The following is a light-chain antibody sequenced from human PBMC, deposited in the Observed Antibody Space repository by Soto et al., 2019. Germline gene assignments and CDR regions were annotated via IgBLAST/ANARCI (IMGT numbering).Light chain of an antibody. CDR1: SSDVGGYNY. Sequence: QSALTQPRSVSGSPGQSVTISCTGTSSDVGGYNYVSWYQQHTGKAPKVMIYDVSERPSGVPDRFSGSKSGNTASLTISGLQAEDEADYYCCSYAGSPRYVFGTGTKVNV. CDR2: DVS. V-gene: IGLV2-11*02. CDR3: CSYAGSPRYV. J-gene: IGLJ1*01.